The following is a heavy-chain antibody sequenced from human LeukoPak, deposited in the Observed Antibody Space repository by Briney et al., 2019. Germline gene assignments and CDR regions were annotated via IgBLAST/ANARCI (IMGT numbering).Heavy chain of an antibody. Sequence: SETLSLTCAVYGGSFSGYYWSWIRQPPGKGLEWIGEINHSGSTNYNPSLKSRVTISVDTSKNQFSLKLSSVTAADTAVYYCAREYNHCSGGSCFYYFDYWGQGTLVTVSS. CDR3: AREYNHCSGGSCFYYFDY. J-gene: IGHJ4*02. V-gene: IGHV4-34*01. CDR1: GGSFSGYY. D-gene: IGHD2-15*01. CDR2: INHSGST.